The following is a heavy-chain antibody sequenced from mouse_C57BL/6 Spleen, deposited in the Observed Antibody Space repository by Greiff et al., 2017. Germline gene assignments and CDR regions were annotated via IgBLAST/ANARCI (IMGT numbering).Heavy chain of an antibody. J-gene: IGHJ3*01. CDR1: GYTFTSYW. CDR2: INPSSGYT. Sequence: QVQLKQSGAELAKPGASVKLSCKASGYTFTSYWMHWVKQRPGHGLEWIGYINPSSGYTKYNQKFKDKATLTADKSSSTAYMQLSSLTYEDSAVXYCARGGYDGSEGFAYWGQGTLVTVSA. CDR3: ARGGYDGSEGFAY. V-gene: IGHV1-7*01. D-gene: IGHD1-1*01.